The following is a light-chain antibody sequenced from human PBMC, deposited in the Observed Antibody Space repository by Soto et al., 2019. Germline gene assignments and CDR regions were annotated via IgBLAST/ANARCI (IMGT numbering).Light chain of an antibody. CDR2: GAS. CDR3: QQYSNWPLLS. J-gene: IGKJ4*01. Sequence: DIVMTQSPATLSVAPGERVTFSCRASQGVSRKLAWYQHKPGQAPRLLISGASTGATGIPARFSGSGSGTEFTLTISSLQSEDFVVYYCQQYSNWPLLSFGGGTKVDIK. V-gene: IGKV3-15*01. CDR1: QGVSRK.